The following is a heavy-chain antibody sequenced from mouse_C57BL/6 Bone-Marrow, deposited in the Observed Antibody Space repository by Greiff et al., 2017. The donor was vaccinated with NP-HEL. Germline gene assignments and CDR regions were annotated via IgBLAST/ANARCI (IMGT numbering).Heavy chain of an antibody. CDR1: GYSITSGYY. V-gene: IGHV3-6*01. D-gene: IGHD1-3*01. J-gene: IGHJ4*01. CDR2: ISYDGSN. CDR3: ARPLSGGAMDY. Sequence: EVQRVESGPGLVKPSQSLSLTCSVTGYSITSGYYWNWIRQFPGNKLEWMGYISYDGSNNYNPSLKNRISITRDTSKNQFFLKLNSVTTEDTATYYCARPLSGGAMDYWGQGTSVTVSS.